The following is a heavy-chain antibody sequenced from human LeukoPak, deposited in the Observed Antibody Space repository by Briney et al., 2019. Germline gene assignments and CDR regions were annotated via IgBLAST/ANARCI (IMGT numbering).Heavy chain of an antibody. J-gene: IGHJ4*02. D-gene: IGHD1-26*01. V-gene: IGHV1-2*02. Sequence: GASVKVSCKASGYTFTSYAMNWVRQAPGQGLEWMGWINTNSGGTNYAQKFQGRVTMTRDTSISTAYMELSRLRSDDTAVYYCARGRWREPLGYWGQGTLVTVSS. CDR2: INTNSGGT. CDR3: ARGRWREPLGY. CDR1: GYTFTSYA.